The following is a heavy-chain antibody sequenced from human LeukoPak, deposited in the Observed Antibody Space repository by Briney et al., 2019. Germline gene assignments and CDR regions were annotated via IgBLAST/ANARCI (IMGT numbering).Heavy chain of an antibody. CDR2: ISSSSNTI. D-gene: IGHD3-10*01. J-gene: IGHJ6*03. CDR1: GFTFSSYT. CDR3: ARWALYYNYYMDV. Sequence: GGSLSLSCAASGFTFSSYTMNWVRQAPGKGPEWVSYISSSSNTIYYADSVKGRFTISRDNAKNSLCLQMNSLRAEDTAVYYCARWALYYNYYMDVWGKGTTVTVSS. V-gene: IGHV3-48*01.